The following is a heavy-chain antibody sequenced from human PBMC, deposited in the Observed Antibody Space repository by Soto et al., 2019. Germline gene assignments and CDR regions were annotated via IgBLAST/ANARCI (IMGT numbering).Heavy chain of an antibody. CDR3: TAYYYGSGSYPPLLDY. Sequence: EVQLVESGGGLVKPGGSLRLSCAASGFTFSNAWMNWVRQAPGKGLEWVGRIKSKTDGGTTDYAAPVKGRFTISRDDSKNTLYLQMNSLKTEDSAVYYCTAYYYGSGSYPPLLDYWGQGTLVTVSS. CDR1: GFTFSNAW. D-gene: IGHD3-10*01. V-gene: IGHV3-15*07. CDR2: IKSKTDGGTT. J-gene: IGHJ4*02.